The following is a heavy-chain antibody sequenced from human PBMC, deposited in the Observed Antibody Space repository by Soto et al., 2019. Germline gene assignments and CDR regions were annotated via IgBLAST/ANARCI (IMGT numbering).Heavy chain of an antibody. Sequence: GGSGKVSFEASCYTLSTHGISRGRQAPRQGLEWMGWISAYNGNTNYAQKLQGRVTMTTDTSTSTAYMELRSLRSDDTAVYYCARVDIVVVPAATFDYWGQGTLVTVSS. CDR2: ISAYNGNT. CDR3: ARVDIVVVPAATFDY. J-gene: IGHJ4*02. D-gene: IGHD2-2*01. CDR1: CYTLSTHG. V-gene: IGHV1-18*01.